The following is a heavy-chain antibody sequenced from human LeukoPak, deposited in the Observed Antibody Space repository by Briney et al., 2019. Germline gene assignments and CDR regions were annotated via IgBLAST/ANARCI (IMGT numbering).Heavy chain of an antibody. Sequence: ASVKVSCKASGYTFPNYDINWVRQATGQGLEWMGGIIPIFGTANYAQKFQGRVTITADESTSTAYMELSSLRSEDTAVYYCARDQGGQGDFDYWGQGTLVTVSS. CDR1: GYTFPNYD. CDR2: IIPIFGTA. V-gene: IGHV1-69*13. CDR3: ARDQGGQGDFDY. D-gene: IGHD2-15*01. J-gene: IGHJ4*02.